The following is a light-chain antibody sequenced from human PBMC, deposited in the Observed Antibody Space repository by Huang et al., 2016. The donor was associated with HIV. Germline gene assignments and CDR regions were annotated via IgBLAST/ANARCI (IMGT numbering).Light chain of an antibody. CDR1: QGISSY. V-gene: IGKV1-9*01. CDR2: AAS. J-gene: IGKJ3*01. Sequence: IQLTQSPSSLSASVGDRATITCRASQGISSYLAWYQQKPGKAPKLLIYAASTLQSGVPSRCSGSGSGTDFTLTISSLQPEDFATYYCQQLNSYPEGFTFGPGTKVDIK. CDR3: QQLNSYPEGFT.